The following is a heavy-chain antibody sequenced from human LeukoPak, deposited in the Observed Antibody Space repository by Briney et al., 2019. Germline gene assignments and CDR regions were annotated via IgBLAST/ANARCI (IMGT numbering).Heavy chain of an antibody. D-gene: IGHD3-22*01. J-gene: IGHJ3*02. CDR3: ASRGFYYASDI. CDR2: INPSGGST. CDR1: GYTFTSYY. Sequence: GASVKVSCKASGYTFTSYYMHWVRQAPGQGLEWMGIINPSGGSTSYAQKFQGRVTMTRDTSITTAYMELTRLRSDDTAVYYCASRGFYYASDIWGQGTMVTVSS. V-gene: IGHV1-46*01.